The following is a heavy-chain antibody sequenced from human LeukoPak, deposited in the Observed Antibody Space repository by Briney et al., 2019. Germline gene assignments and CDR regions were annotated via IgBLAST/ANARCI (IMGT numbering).Heavy chain of an antibody. CDR1: GFMFSSYW. J-gene: IGHJ5*02. CDR2: IKYDGSEK. V-gene: IGHV3-7*03. D-gene: IGHD1-1*01. Sequence: GGSLRLSCTASGFMFSSYWMSWVRQAGGKGLGWVANIKYDGSEKYYVDSVKGRFTISRDNAKNSLYLQMNSLRAEDTAVYYCAREPPRERWFDTWGQGTLVTVYS. CDR3: AREPPRERWFDT.